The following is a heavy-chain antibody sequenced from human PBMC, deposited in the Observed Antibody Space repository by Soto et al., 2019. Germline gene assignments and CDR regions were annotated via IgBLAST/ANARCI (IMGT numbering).Heavy chain of an antibody. CDR3: AKDLKYQLLSFDY. J-gene: IGHJ4*02. CDR2: ITGSGGST. V-gene: IGHV3-23*01. Sequence: VLQEPGKGLEWVSAITGSGGSTYYADSVQGRFTFSRDNSKNTPYLQMNSLRAEDTAVYYCAKDLKYQLLSFDYWGQGTLVTVSS. D-gene: IGHD2-2*01.